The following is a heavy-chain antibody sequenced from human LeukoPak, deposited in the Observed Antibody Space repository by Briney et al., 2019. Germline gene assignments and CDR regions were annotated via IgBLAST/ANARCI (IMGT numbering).Heavy chain of an antibody. V-gene: IGHV1-69*13. CDR1: GYTFTNSY. CDR3: ARDLLGSHTGYSSGAWDY. D-gene: IGHD3-9*01. CDR2: IIPIFDTA. Sequence: GASVKVSCKASGYTFTNSYIHWVRQAPGQGLEWMGGIIPIFDTADYAQKFQGRLTITADESTSTAYMELSSLRAEDTAVYYCARDLLGSHTGYSSGAWDYWGQGTQVTVSS. J-gene: IGHJ4*02.